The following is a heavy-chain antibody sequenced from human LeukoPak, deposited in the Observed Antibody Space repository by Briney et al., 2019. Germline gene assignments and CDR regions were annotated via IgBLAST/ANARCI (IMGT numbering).Heavy chain of an antibody. CDR1: GGSFSGYY. V-gene: IGHV4-34*01. J-gene: IGHJ4*02. CDR3: ARDLLHYDFWIPLGH. D-gene: IGHD3-3*01. Sequence: SETLSLTCAVYGGSFSGYYWSWIRQPPGKGLEWIGEINHSGSTNYNPSLKSRVTISVDTSKNQFSLKLSSVTAADTAVYYCARDLLHYDFWIPLGHWGQGTLVTVSS. CDR2: INHSGST.